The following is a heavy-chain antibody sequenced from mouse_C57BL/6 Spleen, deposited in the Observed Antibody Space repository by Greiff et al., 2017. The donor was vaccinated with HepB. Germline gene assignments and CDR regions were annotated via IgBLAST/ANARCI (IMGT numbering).Heavy chain of an antibody. V-gene: IGHV1-39*01. Sequence: VQLKESGPELVKPGASVKISCKASGYSFTDYNMNWVKQSNGKSLEWIGVINPNYGTTSYNQKFKGKATLTVDQSSSTAYMQLNSLTSEDSAVYYCARRRITDKSGLLLYAMDYWGQGTSVTVSS. D-gene: IGHD1-1*01. CDR3: ARRRITDKSGLLLYAMDY. CDR1: GYSFTDYN. J-gene: IGHJ4*01. CDR2: INPNYGTT.